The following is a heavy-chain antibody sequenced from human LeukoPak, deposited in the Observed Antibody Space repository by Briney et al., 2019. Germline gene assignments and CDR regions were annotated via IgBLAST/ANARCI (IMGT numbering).Heavy chain of an antibody. CDR1: GFTFSSYG. CDR2: ISYDGSNK. V-gene: IGHV3-30*18. D-gene: IGHD3-9*01. J-gene: IGHJ5*02. Sequence: GGSLRLSCAASGFTFSSYGMHWVRQAPGKGLEWVAVISYDGSNKYYADSVKGRFTISRDNSKNTLYLQMNSLRAEDTAVYYCAKFLTSGLNWFDPWGQGTLVTVSS. CDR3: AKFLTSGLNWFDP.